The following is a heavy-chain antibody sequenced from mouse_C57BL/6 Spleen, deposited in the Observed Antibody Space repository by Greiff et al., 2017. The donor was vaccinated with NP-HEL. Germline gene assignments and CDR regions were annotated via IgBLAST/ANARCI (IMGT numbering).Heavy chain of an antibody. CDR1: GYTFTDYY. D-gene: IGHD2-3*01. V-gene: IGHV1-26*01. CDR2: INPNNGGT. CDR3: ARGGYYELGLEGY. J-gene: IGHJ2*01. Sequence: EVQLQQSGPELVKPGTSVKISCKASGYTFTDYYMNWVKQSHGKSLEWIGDINPNNGGTSYNQKFKGKATLTVDKSSSTAYMELRSLTSEDSAVYYCARGGYYELGLEGYWGQGTTLTVSS.